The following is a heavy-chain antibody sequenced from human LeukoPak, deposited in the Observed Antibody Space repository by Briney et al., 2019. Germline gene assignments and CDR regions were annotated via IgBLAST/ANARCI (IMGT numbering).Heavy chain of an antibody. CDR1: GGTFSSYA. D-gene: IGHD2-2*01. V-gene: IGHV1-69*05. Sequence: GASVKVSCKASGGTFSSYAISWVRQAPGQGLEWMGGIIPIFGTANYAQKFQGRVTITTDESTSTAYMELSSLRSEDTAVYYCAREPAAPPYYFDYWGQGTLVTVSS. CDR2: IIPIFGTA. CDR3: AREPAAPPYYFDY. J-gene: IGHJ4*02.